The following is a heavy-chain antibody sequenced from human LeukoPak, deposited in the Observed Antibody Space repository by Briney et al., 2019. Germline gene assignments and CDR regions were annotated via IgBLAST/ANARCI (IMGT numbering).Heavy chain of an antibody. CDR2: INAGNGNT. CDR3: ARGGWGGVVDY. J-gene: IGHJ4*02. V-gene: IGHV1-3*01. CDR1: GYTLTSYA. D-gene: IGHD6-19*01. Sequence: GASVKVSCKASGYTLTSYAMHWVRQAPGQRLEWMGWINAGNGNTKYSQKFQGRVTITRDTSASTAYMELSSLRSEDTAVYYCARGGWGGVVDYWGQGTLVTVSS.